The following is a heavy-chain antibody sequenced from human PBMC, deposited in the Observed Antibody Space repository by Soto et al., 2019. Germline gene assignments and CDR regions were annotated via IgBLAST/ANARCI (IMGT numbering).Heavy chain of an antibody. CDR3: ARDPAVPAAHYYMDV. CDR1: GYTFTSYY. J-gene: IGHJ6*03. Sequence: GASVKVSCTASGYTFTSYYMHWVRQAPGQGLEWMGIINPSGGSTSYAQKFQGRVTMTRDTSTSTVYMELSSLRSEDTAVYYCARDPAVPAAHYYMDVWGKGTTVTVSS. V-gene: IGHV1-46*03. CDR2: INPSGGST. D-gene: IGHD2-2*01.